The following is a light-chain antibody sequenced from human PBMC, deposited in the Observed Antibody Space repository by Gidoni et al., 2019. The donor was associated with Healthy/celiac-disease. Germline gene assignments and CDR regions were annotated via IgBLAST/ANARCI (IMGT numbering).Light chain of an antibody. Sequence: DIQMTPSPSSLSASVGDRVTITCRASQSISSYLNWYQQKPGKAPKLLIYAASSLQSGVPSRFSGSGSGTDFTLTISSLQPEDFATYYCQQSYSTPRATFGPGTKVDIK. CDR1: QSISSY. J-gene: IGKJ3*01. CDR2: AAS. V-gene: IGKV1-39*01. CDR3: QQSYSTPRAT.